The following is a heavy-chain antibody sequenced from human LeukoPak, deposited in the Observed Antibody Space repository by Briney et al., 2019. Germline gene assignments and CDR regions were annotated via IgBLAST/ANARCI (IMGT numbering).Heavy chain of an antibody. J-gene: IGHJ4*02. CDR2: INPNSGGT. V-gene: IGHV1-2*02. Sequence: ASVKVSCKASGYTFTGYYMHWVRQAPGQGLEWMGWINPNSGGTNYAQKFQGRVTMTRDTSISTAYMELSRLRSDDTAVYYCARGAPPYYDILTGYYNVRYFDYWGQGTLVTVSS. CDR3: ARGAPPYYDILTGYYNVRYFDY. D-gene: IGHD3-9*01. CDR1: GYTFTGYY.